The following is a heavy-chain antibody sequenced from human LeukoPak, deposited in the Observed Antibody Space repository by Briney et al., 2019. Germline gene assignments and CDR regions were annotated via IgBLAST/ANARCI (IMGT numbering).Heavy chain of an antibody. V-gene: IGHV1-69*06. J-gene: IGHJ4*02. Sequence: RASVKVSCKASGGTFSSYAISWVRQAPGQGLEWMGRIIPIFGTANYAQKFQGRVTITADKSTSTAYMELSSLRSEDTAVYYCAREARRLVWSTPLDYWGQGTLVTVSA. CDR1: GGTFSSYA. CDR2: IIPIFGTA. CDR3: AREARRLVWSTPLDY. D-gene: IGHD2-8*01.